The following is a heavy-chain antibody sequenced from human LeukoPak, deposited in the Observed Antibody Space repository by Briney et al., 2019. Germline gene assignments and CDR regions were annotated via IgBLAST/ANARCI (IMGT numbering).Heavy chain of an antibody. D-gene: IGHD2-2*01. CDR2: INHSGST. Sequence: PSETLSLTCAVYGGSFSGYYWSWIRQPPGKGLEWIGEINHSGSTNYNPSLKSRVTISVDTSKNQFSLKLSSVTAADTAVYYCARDREYCSSTSCSGNGFDPWGQGTLVTVSS. CDR3: ARDREYCSSTSCSGNGFDP. CDR1: GGSFSGYY. J-gene: IGHJ5*02. V-gene: IGHV4-34*01.